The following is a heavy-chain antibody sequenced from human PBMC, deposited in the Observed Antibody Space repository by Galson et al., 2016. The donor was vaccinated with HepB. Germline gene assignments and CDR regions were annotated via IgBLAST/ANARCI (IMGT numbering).Heavy chain of an antibody. CDR1: GGSISSSNW. Sequence: ETLSLTCAVSGGSISSSNWWNWVRQPPGKGLEWIGEIYHSGTTNYNPSLKSRVTISVDKSKNKFSLNLSSVTAADTAVYYCARDDVETLGFRGLANWFDPWGQGTLVTVSS. J-gene: IGHJ5*02. CDR2: IYHSGTT. CDR3: ARDDVETLGFRGLANWFDP. D-gene: IGHD3/OR15-3a*01. V-gene: IGHV4-4*02.